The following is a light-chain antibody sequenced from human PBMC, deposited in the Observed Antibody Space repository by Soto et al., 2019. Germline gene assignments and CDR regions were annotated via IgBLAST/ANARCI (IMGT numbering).Light chain of an antibody. CDR1: SSNIGAGYD. J-gene: IGLJ1*01. V-gene: IGLV1-40*01. CDR2: GNS. Sequence: QSVLTQPPSVSGAPGQRVTISCTGSSSNIGAGYDVHWYQQHPGTAPKLLIYGNSNRPSGVPDRFSGSKSGTSASLAITGLQAEDEADYYCQSYHSSLSGYVFGTGTKVTVL. CDR3: QSYHSSLSGYV.